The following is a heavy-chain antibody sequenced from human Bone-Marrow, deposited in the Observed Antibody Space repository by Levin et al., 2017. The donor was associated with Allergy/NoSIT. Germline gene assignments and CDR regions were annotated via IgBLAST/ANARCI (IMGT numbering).Heavy chain of an antibody. CDR2: IKTESNGGTT. CDR1: GFTFSNVW. Sequence: KAGGSLRLSCAASGFTFSNVWMNWVRQTPGKGLEWVGRIKTESNGGTTDYAAAMKGRVSISRDDSRDTLYLLMNSLRTEDSGVYYCATVGTDILTGYYTAADYWGQGTLVTVSS. D-gene: IGHD3-9*01. V-gene: IGHV3-15*05. CDR3: ATVGTDILTGYYTAADY. J-gene: IGHJ4*02.